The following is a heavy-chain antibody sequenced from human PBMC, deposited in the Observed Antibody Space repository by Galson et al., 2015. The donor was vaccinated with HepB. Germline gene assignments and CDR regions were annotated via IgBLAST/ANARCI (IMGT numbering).Heavy chain of an antibody. CDR2: TRNKANSYTT. J-gene: IGHJ6*02. CDR1: GFTFSDHY. V-gene: IGHV3-72*01. D-gene: IGHD4-17*01. Sequence: SLRLSCAASGFTFSDHYMDWVRQAPGKGLEWVGRTRNKANSYTTEYAASVKGRFTISRDDSKNSLYLQMNSLKTEDTAVYYCARDRGHGDFYYYYGMDVWGQGTTVTVSS. CDR3: ARDRGHGDFYYYYGMDV.